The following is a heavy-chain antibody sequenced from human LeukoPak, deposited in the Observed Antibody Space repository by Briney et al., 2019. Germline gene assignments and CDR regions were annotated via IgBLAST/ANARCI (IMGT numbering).Heavy chain of an antibody. CDR2: IYHSGST. J-gene: IGHJ5*02. CDR3: ARGFLDYYDSSGP. CDR1: GGSISSSNW. D-gene: IGHD3-22*01. V-gene: IGHV4-4*02. Sequence: SETLSLTCAVSGGSISSSNWWSWVRQPPGKGLEWIGEIYHSGSTNYNPSLKSRVTISVDKSKNQFSLKLSSVTAADTAVYYCARGFLDYYDSSGPWGQGTLVTVSS.